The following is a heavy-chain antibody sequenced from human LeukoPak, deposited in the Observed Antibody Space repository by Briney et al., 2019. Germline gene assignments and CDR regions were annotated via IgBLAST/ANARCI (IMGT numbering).Heavy chain of an antibody. CDR2: INPNSGGT. J-gene: IGHJ4*02. D-gene: IGHD6-13*01. Sequence: ASVKVSCKASGYTFTGYYMHWVRQAPGQGLEWMGWINPNSGGTNYAQKFQGRVTMTRDTSISTAYMELSRLRSDDTAVYYCASSSSSWYVGFDYWGQGTLVTVPS. V-gene: IGHV1-2*02. CDR3: ASSSSSWYVGFDY. CDR1: GYTFTGYY.